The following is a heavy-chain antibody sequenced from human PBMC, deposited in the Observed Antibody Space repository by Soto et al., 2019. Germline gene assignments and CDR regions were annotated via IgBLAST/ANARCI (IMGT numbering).Heavy chain of an antibody. D-gene: IGHD6-6*01. Sequence: SETLSLTCTVSGGSISSYYWSWIRQPPGKGLEWIGYIYYSGSTNYNPSLKSRVTISVDTSKNQFSLKLSSVTAADTAVYYCARLPRLSYSSSPREGRYYYYGMDVWGQGTTVTVSS. J-gene: IGHJ6*02. CDR2: IYYSGST. CDR1: GGSISSYY. CDR3: ARLPRLSYSSSPREGRYYYYGMDV. V-gene: IGHV4-59*08.